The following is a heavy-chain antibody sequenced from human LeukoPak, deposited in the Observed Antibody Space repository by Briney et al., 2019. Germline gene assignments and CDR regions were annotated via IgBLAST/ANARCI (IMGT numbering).Heavy chain of an antibody. CDR1: GGSISSGGYY. V-gene: IGHV4-31*03. D-gene: IGHD1-26*01. J-gene: IGHJ4*02. Sequence: SETLSLTCTVSGGSISSGGYYWSWIRQHPGKGLEWIGYIYYSGSTYYNTSLKSRVTISVDTSENQFSLKLSSVTAADTAVYYGAGVPQRPGDYSFDYGGQEPWVTAPS. CDR2: IYYSGST. CDR3: AGVPQRPGDYSFDY.